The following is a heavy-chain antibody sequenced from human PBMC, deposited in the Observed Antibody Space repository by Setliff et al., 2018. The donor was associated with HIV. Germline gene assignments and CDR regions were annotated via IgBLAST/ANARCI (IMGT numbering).Heavy chain of an antibody. J-gene: IGHJ5*02. D-gene: IGHD3-9*01. CDR3: ARDYYDILTAYPFDP. CDR2: IYYSGST. Sequence: SETLSLTCTVSGGSISSSSYYWGWIRQPPGKGLEWIGSIYYSGSTYYNPSLKSRVTISVDTSKNQFSLKLSSVTAADTAVYYCARDYYDILTAYPFDPWGQGTLVTVSS. V-gene: IGHV4-39*02. CDR1: GGSISSSSYY.